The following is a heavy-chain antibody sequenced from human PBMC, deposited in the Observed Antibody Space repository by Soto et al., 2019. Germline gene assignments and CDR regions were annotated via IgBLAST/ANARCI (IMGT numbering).Heavy chain of an antibody. CDR1: GFTLTKTW. D-gene: IGHD3-22*01. Sequence: EVQLVESGGGLVKPGGSLRISCAASGFTLTKTWMSWVRQAPGKGLECVGRIKSESDGGTTDYVAPVKGRFTISRDDSKNTLFLQMNSLKIEDTAVYYCTTVTRRYSSGWYGHWGQGTLVTVSS. V-gene: IGHV3-15*01. J-gene: IGHJ5*02. CDR2: IKSESDGGTT. CDR3: TTVTRRYSSGWYGH.